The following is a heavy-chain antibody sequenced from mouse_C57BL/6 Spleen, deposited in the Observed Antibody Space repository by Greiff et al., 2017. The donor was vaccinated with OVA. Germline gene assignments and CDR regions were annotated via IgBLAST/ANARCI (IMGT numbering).Heavy chain of an antibody. J-gene: IGHJ4*01. CDR3: AKNLGRGYAMDY. Sequence: VQLVESGPGLVQPSQSLSITCTASGFSLTSYGVHWVRQSPGKGLEWLGVIWRGGSTDYNAAFMSRLSITKDNSKSQVFFKRNSLQADYTAIYCCAKNLGRGYAMDYWGQGTSVTVSS. V-gene: IGHV2-5*01. D-gene: IGHD4-1*01. CDR1: GFSLTSYG. CDR2: IWRGGST.